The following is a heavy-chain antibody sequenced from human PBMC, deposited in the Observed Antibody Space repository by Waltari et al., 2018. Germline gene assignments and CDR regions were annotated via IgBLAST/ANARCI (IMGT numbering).Heavy chain of an antibody. D-gene: IGHD6-13*01. V-gene: IGHV3-43*02. CDR2: ISGYGGST. CDR3: AKDLVSSSWYENYYYYGMDV. Sequence: PGNGLEWVSRISGYGGSTYYADSVKGRFTISRDNSKNSLYLQMNSLRTEDTALYYCAKDLVSSSWYENYYYYGMDVWGQGTTVTVSS. J-gene: IGHJ6*02.